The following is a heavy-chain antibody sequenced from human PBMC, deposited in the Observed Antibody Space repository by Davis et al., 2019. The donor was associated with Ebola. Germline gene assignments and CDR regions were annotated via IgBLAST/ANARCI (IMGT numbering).Heavy chain of an antibody. Sequence: PGGSLRLSCVASGFTFSSYSMNWVRQAPGKGLEWVANIKQDGSEKYYVDSVKGRFTISRDNAKNSLYLQMNSLRAEDTAVYYCAREGDVWSGPFYVAYYMDVWGKGTTVTVSS. CDR3: AREGDVWSGPFYVAYYMDV. CDR1: GFTFSSYS. J-gene: IGHJ6*03. V-gene: IGHV3-7*01. D-gene: IGHD3-3*01. CDR2: IKQDGSEK.